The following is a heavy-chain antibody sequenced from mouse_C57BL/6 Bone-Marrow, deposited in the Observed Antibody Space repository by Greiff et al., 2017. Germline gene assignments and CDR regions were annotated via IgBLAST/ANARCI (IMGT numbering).Heavy chain of an antibody. CDR2: IDPSSGGT. V-gene: IGHV1-72*01. J-gene: IGHJ1*03. Sequence: QVQLQQPGAELVKPGASVKLSCKASGYTFTSYWMHWVQQRPGRGLEWIGRIDPSSGGTKYNEQFKTKATLTVDKPSSTAYMQLSSLTSEDSAVYYCARRSTTVKNWYFDVWGTGTTVTVSS. CDR3: ARRSTTVKNWYFDV. CDR1: GYTFTSYW. D-gene: IGHD1-1*01.